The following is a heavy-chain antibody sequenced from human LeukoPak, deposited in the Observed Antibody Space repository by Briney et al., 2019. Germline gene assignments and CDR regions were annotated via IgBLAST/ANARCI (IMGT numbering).Heavy chain of an antibody. CDR3: ARHDYGDYEYDY. Sequence: ASVTVSFKASGYTFTSYGISWVRQAPGQGLEWMGWISAYNGNTNYAQKLQGRVTMTTDTSTSTAYMELRSLRSDDTAVYYCARHDYGDYEYDYWGQGTLVTVSS. J-gene: IGHJ4*02. CDR2: ISAYNGNT. CDR1: GYTFTSYG. D-gene: IGHD4-17*01. V-gene: IGHV1-18*01.